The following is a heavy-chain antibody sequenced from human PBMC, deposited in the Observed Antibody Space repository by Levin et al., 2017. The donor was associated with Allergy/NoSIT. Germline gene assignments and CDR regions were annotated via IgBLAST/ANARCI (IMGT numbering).Heavy chain of an antibody. Sequence: ASVKVSCKASGYTFTSYGISWVRQAPGQGLEWMGWISAYNGNTNYAQKLQGRVTMTTDTSTSTAYMELRSLRSDDTAVYYCARGIAVAEGYYYYGMDVWGQGTTVTVSS. CDR3: ARGIAVAEGYYYYGMDV. J-gene: IGHJ6*02. D-gene: IGHD6-19*01. CDR1: GYTFTSYG. V-gene: IGHV1-18*01. CDR2: ISAYNGNT.